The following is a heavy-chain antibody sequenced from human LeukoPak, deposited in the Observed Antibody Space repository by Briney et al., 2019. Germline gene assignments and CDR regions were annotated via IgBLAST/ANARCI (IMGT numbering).Heavy chain of an antibody. D-gene: IGHD3-22*01. V-gene: IGHV3-23*01. CDR1: GFTFSSYA. J-gene: IGHJ4*02. CDR2: ISGSAIST. Sequence: PGGSLRLSCAASGFTFSSYAINWVRQAPGKGLEWVSAISGSAISTYYADSVKGRFTISRDNSKNTLYLQMNSLRAEDTAVYYCARLKLGDYYDSSGYYGPYYFDYWGQGTLVTVSS. CDR3: ARLKLGDYYDSSGYYGPYYFDY.